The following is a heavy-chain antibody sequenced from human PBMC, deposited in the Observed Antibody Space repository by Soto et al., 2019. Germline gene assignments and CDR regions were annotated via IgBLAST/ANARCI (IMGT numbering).Heavy chain of an antibody. Sequence: QVQLQQSGPGLVKPSQTLSLTCAISGDSVSSNSAAWNWIRQSPSRGLEWLGRTYYRSKWYNDYAVPVKSRITINPDTSKNQFSLQLNSVTPEDTAVYYCAITMIVVVIICRGLDDYWGQGTLVTVSS. CDR1: GDSVSSNSAA. D-gene: IGHD3-22*01. V-gene: IGHV6-1*01. CDR2: TYYRSKWYN. CDR3: AITMIVVVIICRGLDDY. J-gene: IGHJ4*02.